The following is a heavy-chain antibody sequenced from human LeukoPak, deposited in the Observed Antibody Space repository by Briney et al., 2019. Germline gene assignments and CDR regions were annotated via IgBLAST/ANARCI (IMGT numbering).Heavy chain of an antibody. CDR3: ARGEWSSTSPSF. Sequence: GGSVLHSCAASGFTFSDYYMSWIRQAPGKGLEWVSYISNCASTIYYADSVKGRFTISRDNAKNSLYLQMNSLRAEDTAVYYCARGEWSSTSPSFWGQGTRVTVSS. J-gene: IGHJ1*01. D-gene: IGHD2-2*01. CDR1: GFTFSDYY. CDR2: ISNCASTI. V-gene: IGHV3-11*01.